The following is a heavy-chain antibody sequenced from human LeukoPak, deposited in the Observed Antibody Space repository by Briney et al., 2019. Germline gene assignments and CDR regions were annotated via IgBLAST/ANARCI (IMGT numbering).Heavy chain of an antibody. CDR1: GGSISSSSYY. CDR3: ARHSSAASEGFDI. J-gene: IGHJ3*02. CDR2: IYYSGST. V-gene: IGHV4-39*01. D-gene: IGHD2-2*01. Sequence: SETLSLTCTVSGGSISSSSYYWGWIRQPPWKGLEWIGSIYYSGSTYYNPSLKSRVTISVDTSKNQFSLKLSSVTAADTAVYYCARHSSAASEGFDIWGQGTMVTVSS.